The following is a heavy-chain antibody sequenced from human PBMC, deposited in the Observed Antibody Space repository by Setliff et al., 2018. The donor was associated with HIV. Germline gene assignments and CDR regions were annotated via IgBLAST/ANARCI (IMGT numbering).Heavy chain of an antibody. J-gene: IGHJ6*02. Sequence: ASVKVSCKASGYTFTSYGISWVRQAPGQGLEWMGWISAYNGNTNYAQKLQGRVTMTTDTSTSTAYMELRSLRSDDTAVYYCAREGVGGGYNFWSGYYADYYYGMDVWVPETSWSPSP. CDR3: AREGVGGGYNFWSGYYADYYYGMDV. CDR1: GYTFTSYG. D-gene: IGHD3-3*01. CDR2: ISAYNGNT. V-gene: IGHV1-18*01.